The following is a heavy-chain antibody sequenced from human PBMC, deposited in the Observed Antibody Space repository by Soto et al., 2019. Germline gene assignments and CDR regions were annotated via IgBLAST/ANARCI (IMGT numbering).Heavy chain of an antibody. J-gene: IGHJ4*02. CDR1: GFTFSSCA. Sequence: GGSLRLSCAASGFTFSSCAMHWVRQAQGRGWKWVALISYDGSNKYYADSVKGRFTISRDNSKNTLYLQMNSLRAEDTAVYYCARDKRDLRFLEWSYYFDYWGQGTLVTVSS. V-gene: IGHV3-30-3*01. CDR3: ARDKRDLRFLEWSYYFDY. D-gene: IGHD3-3*01. CDR2: ISYDGSNK.